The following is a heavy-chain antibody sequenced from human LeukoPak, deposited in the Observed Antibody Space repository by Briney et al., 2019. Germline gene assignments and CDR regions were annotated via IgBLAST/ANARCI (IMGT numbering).Heavy chain of an antibody. CDR2: IKQDGSEK. Sequence: GGSLRLSCAASGFTFSNYWMSWVRQAPGKGLEWVANIKQDGSEKYYVDSVKGRFTISRDNAKNSLYLQMNSLRAEGTAVYYCTRECLISSSSDYWGQGTLVTVSS. V-gene: IGHV3-7*01. CDR3: TRECLISSSSDY. D-gene: IGHD6-13*01. CDR1: GFTFSNYW. J-gene: IGHJ4*02.